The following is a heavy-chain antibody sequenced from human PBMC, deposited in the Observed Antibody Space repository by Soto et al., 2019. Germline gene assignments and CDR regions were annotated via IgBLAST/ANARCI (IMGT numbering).Heavy chain of an antibody. V-gene: IGHV3-30-3*01. D-gene: IGHD3-10*01. CDR2: ISYDGSNK. J-gene: IGHJ6*02. Sequence: QVQLVESGGGVVQPGRSLRLSCAASGFTFSSYAMQWVRQAPGKGLEWVAVISYDGSNKYYADSVKGRFTISRDNSKNSLYLQMSSLRAEDTAVYYWAREREGWFGVYYYYGMDVWGQGTTVTVSS. CDR1: GFTFSSYA. CDR3: AREREGWFGVYYYYGMDV.